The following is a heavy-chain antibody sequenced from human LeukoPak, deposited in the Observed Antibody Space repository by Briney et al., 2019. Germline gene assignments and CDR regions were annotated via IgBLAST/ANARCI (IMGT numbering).Heavy chain of an antibody. J-gene: IGHJ4*02. CDR2: ISGDGGST. CDR3: AKDILLTAMIDY. V-gene: IGHV3-43*02. D-gene: IGHD5-18*01. CDR1: GFTFDDYA. Sequence: GGSLRLSCAASGFTFDDYAMHWVRQAPGKGLEWVSRISGDGGSTYYADSVKGRFIISRDNSKNSLYLQMNSLRTEDTALYYCAKDILLTAMIDYWGQGTLVTVSS.